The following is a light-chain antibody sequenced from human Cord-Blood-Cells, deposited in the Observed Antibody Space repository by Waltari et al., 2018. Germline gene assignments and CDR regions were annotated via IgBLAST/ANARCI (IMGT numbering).Light chain of an antibody. J-gene: IGLJ3*02. CDR2: EVS. Sequence: QSALTQPPSPSGSPGQSVTISCTGTSSDVGGYNSVSWYQQHPGKAPKRVIYEVSKRPSGVPDRFSGSKSGNTASLTVSGLQAEDEADYYCSSYAGSNNLRVFGGGTKLTVL. V-gene: IGLV2-8*01. CDR3: SSYAGSNNLRV. CDR1: SSDVGGYNS.